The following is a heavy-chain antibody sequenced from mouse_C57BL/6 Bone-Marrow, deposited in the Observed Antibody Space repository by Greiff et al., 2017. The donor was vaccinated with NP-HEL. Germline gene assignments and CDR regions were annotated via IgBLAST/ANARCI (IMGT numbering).Heavy chain of an antibody. CDR2: IYPGSGST. CDR1: GYTFTSYW. V-gene: IGHV1-55*01. CDR3: ARKDGNYFWYFDV. D-gene: IGHD2-1*01. Sequence: QVQLKQPGAELVKPGASVKMSCKASGYTFTSYWITWVKQRPGQGLEWIGDIYPGSGSTNYNEKFKSKATLTVDTSSSTAYMQLSSLTSEDSAVYYCARKDGNYFWYFDVWGTGTTVTVSS. J-gene: IGHJ1*03.